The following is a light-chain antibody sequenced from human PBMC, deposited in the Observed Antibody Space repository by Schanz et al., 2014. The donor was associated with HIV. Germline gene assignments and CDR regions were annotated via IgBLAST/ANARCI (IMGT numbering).Light chain of an antibody. CDR2: DAS. CDR3: QQRSNWPRGT. V-gene: IGKV3-11*01. J-gene: IGKJ4*01. CDR1: QSVSTY. Sequence: EIVLTQSPATLSLSPGERATLSCRASQSVSTYLAWYQQKPGQAPRLLIYDASNRATGIPARFSGSGSGTDFTLTISSLEPEDFAVYYWQQRSNWPRGTFGGGTTVEIK.